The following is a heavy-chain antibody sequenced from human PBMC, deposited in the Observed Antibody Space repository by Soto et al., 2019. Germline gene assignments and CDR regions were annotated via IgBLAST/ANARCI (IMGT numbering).Heavy chain of an antibody. D-gene: IGHD3-3*01. CDR1: GASITSSSSY. CDR2: FYYSGST. CDR3: ARATPLGYDFWSGLNWFDP. J-gene: IGHJ5*02. V-gene: IGHV4-39*01. Sequence: SGTLSLTCTVPGASITSSSSYWAWIRKPPGKGFEWIGIFYYSGSTYYNPSLKSRVTISVDTSKNQFSLKLSSVTAADTAVYYCARATPLGYDFWSGLNWFDPWGQGTLVTVSS.